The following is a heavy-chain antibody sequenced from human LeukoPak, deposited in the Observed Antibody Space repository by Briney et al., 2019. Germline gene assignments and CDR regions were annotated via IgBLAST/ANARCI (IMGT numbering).Heavy chain of an antibody. J-gene: IGHJ4*02. CDR1: GFTFSNSW. Sequence: PGGSLRLSCVASGFTFSNSWMSWVRQAPGKGLEWVANIKQDGSEKSYVDSVKGRFTISKDNAKNSLYLQMNSLRVEDTALYYCARDRFRLTYRGQGTLVTVSS. D-gene: IGHD3-10*01. CDR3: ARDRFRLTY. CDR2: IKQDGSEK. V-gene: IGHV3-7*01.